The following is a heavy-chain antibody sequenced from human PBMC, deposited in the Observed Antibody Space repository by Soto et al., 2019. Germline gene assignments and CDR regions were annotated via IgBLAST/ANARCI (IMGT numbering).Heavy chain of an antibody. J-gene: IGHJ4*02. CDR2: ISYDGSNK. V-gene: IGHV3-30-3*01. CDR3: ARDPVDYGDYGYYFDY. D-gene: IGHD4-17*01. CDR1: GFTFSSYA. Sequence: QVQLVESGGGVVQPGRSLRLSCAASGFTFSSYAMHWVRQAPGKGLEWVAVISYDGSNKYYADSVKGRFTISRDNXKXXLYLQMNSLRAEDTAVYYCARDPVDYGDYGYYFDYWGQGTLVTVSS.